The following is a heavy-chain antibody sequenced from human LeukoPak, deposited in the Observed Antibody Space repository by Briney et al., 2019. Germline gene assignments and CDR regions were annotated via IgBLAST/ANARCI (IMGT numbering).Heavy chain of an antibody. CDR1: GDSISSRDYY. CDR3: ARDGSPVAGNQRHVDY. J-gene: IGHJ4*02. V-gene: IGHV4-61*08. Sequence: SETLSLTCSVSGDSISSRDYYWSWIRQPPGKGLEWIGYIYYSGSTSYNPSLKSRVTMSVDTSKNQFSLKLSSVTAADTAIYYCARDGSPVAGNQRHVDYWGQGTLVTVSS. CDR2: IYYSGST. D-gene: IGHD6-19*01.